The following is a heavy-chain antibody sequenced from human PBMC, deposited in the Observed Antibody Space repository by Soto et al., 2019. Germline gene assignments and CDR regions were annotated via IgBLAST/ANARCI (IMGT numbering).Heavy chain of an antibody. J-gene: IGHJ4*02. CDR1: GGTFSSYA. V-gene: IGHV1-69*01. Sequence: QVQLVQSGAEVKKPGSSVKVSCKASGGTFSSYAISWVRQAPGQGLEWMGGIIPIFGTANYAQKFQGRVTITADESTSTADMELSSLRSEDTAVYYCARRGGRGYSYGYYFDYWGQGTLVTVSS. CDR2: IIPIFGTA. D-gene: IGHD5-18*01. CDR3: ARRGGRGYSYGYYFDY.